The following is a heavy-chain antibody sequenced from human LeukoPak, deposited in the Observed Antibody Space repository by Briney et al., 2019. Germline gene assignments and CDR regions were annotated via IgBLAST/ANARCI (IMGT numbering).Heavy chain of an antibody. CDR2: ISSYNGNT. Sequence: GASVKVSCKASGYTFTSYGINWVRQAPGQGLEWMGWISSYNGNTYYAQKVQGRVTMTTDTSTSTVYMELRSLRSDDTAVYYCARVRVFAKLSVVRPREVNCFDPWGQGTLVTVSS. V-gene: IGHV1-18*01. D-gene: IGHD2-21*01. CDR3: ARVRVFAKLSVVRPREVNCFDP. CDR1: GYTFTSYG. J-gene: IGHJ5*02.